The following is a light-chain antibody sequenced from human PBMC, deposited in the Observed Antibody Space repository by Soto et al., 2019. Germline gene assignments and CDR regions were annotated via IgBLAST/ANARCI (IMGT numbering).Light chain of an antibody. Sequence: DIQMTQSPSTLSASVGDRVTITCRASQSISSWLAWYQQKPGKAPKLLIYDASSLASGVPSRFSGSGSGTEFTLTISSLQPDDFATYYCQQYNSDSTFGQGTKLEIK. V-gene: IGKV1-5*01. CDR1: QSISSW. J-gene: IGKJ2*01. CDR2: DAS. CDR3: QQYNSDST.